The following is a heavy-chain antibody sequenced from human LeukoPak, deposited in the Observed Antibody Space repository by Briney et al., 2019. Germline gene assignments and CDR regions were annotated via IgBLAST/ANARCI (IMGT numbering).Heavy chain of an antibody. J-gene: IGHJ6*03. Sequence: SETLSLTCDVSGASISGYWGSWIRQPAGKGLEWIGRMYTDGDTNYNPSLKSRVTISVDTSKNQFSLKLSSVTAADTAVYYCARDRAGYCSSTSCYMRYYYYMDVWGKGTTVTVSS. CDR2: MYTDGDT. V-gene: IGHV4-4*07. D-gene: IGHD2-2*02. CDR3: ARDRAGYCSSTSCYMRYYYYMDV. CDR1: GASISGYW.